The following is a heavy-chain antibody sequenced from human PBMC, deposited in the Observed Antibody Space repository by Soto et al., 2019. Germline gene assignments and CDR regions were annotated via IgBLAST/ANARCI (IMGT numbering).Heavy chain of an antibody. Sequence: PGGSLRLSCAASGFTFSSYSMNWVRQAPGKGLEWVSYISSSSSTIYYADSVKGRFTISRDNAKNSLYLQMNSLRAEDAAVYYCARSFGVGRSNNWFDPWGQGTLVTVSS. CDR1: GFTFSSYS. D-gene: IGHD2-8*01. CDR3: ARSFGVGRSNNWFDP. CDR2: ISSSSSTI. V-gene: IGHV3-48*01. J-gene: IGHJ5*02.